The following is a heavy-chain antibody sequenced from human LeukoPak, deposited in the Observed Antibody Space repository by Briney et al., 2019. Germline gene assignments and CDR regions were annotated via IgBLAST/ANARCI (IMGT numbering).Heavy chain of an antibody. Sequence: SGPTLVKPTQTLTLTCTFSGFSLSTSGVGVGWIRQPPGKALEWLALIYWDDDKRYSPSLKSRLTITKDTSKNQVVLTMTNMDPVDTATYYCAHRLPGDYPAVAFDIWGQGTMVTVSS. J-gene: IGHJ3*02. D-gene: IGHD4-17*01. CDR1: GFSLSTSGVG. CDR2: IYWDDDK. V-gene: IGHV2-5*02. CDR3: AHRLPGDYPAVAFDI.